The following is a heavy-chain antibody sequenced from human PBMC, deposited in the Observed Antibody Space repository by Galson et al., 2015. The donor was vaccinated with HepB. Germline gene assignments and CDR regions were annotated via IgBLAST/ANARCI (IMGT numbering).Heavy chain of an antibody. Sequence: QSGAEVKKPGESLRISCKGSGYSFTSYWISWVRQMPGKGLERMGRIDPSDSYTNYSPSFQGHVTISADKSISTAYLQWSSLKASDTAMCYCARHRYYYDSSGPYGWYFDYWGQGTLVTVSS. CDR2: IDPSDSYT. J-gene: IGHJ4*02. CDR1: GYSFTSYW. CDR3: ARHRYYYDSSGPYGWYFDY. D-gene: IGHD3-22*01. V-gene: IGHV5-10-1*01.